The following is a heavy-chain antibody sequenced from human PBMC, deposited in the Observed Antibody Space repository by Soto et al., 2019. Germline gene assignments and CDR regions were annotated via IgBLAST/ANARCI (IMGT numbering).Heavy chain of an antibody. D-gene: IGHD6-13*01. CDR1: GGSVGSSSYY. CDR3: ARHASRGYSSSWYFED. CDR2: TYYSAGT. Sequence: PSETLSLTCNVSGGSVGSSSYYWGWIRQAPGKGLEWIVSTYYSAGTYYNPSLKSRVTTSLDASKNQFSLTVTSVTAADTAIYYCARHASRGYSSSWYFEDWGQGXPVTVSS. V-gene: IGHV4-39*01. J-gene: IGHJ4*02.